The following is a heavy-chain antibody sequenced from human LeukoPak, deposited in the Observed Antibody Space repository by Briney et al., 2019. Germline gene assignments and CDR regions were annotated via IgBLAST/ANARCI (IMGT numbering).Heavy chain of an antibody. Sequence: ASVKVSCKASGGTFSSYAIIWVRQAPGQGLEWMGGIIPIFGTANYAQKFQGRVTITTDESTSTASMELSSLRSEDPAVYYCATKSGSYTPFDYWGQGTLVTVSS. V-gene: IGHV1-69*05. CDR3: ATKSGSYTPFDY. CDR2: IIPIFGTA. CDR1: GGTFSSYA. J-gene: IGHJ4*02. D-gene: IGHD1-26*01.